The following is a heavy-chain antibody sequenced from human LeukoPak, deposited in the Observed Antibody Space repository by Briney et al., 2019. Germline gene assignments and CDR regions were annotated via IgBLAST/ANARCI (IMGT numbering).Heavy chain of an antibody. CDR3: ASFGTTYYYDSSGYSPYFDY. CDR1: GYSFTSYW. D-gene: IGHD3-22*01. Sequence: GESLKISCKGSGYSFTSYWIGWVRQMPGKGLEWMGIIYPGDFDTRYSPSLQGQVTISADKSISTAYLQWSSLKASDTAMYYCASFGTTYYYDSSGYSPYFDYWGQGTLVTVSS. V-gene: IGHV5-51*01. J-gene: IGHJ4*02. CDR2: IYPGDFDT.